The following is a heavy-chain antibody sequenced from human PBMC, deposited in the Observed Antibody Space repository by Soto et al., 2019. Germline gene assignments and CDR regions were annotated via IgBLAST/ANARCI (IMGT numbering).Heavy chain of an antibody. D-gene: IGHD6-19*01. Sequence: TSETLSLTCTVSGGSISSYYWSWIRQPPGKGLEWIGYIYNSGSTNYNPSLKSRVTISVDTSKNQFSLKLSSLRSEDTAVYYCARDLGGWPDYWGQGTLVTVSS. CDR3: ARDLGGWPDY. CDR2: IYNSGST. V-gene: IGHV4-59*01. CDR1: GGSISSYY. J-gene: IGHJ4*02.